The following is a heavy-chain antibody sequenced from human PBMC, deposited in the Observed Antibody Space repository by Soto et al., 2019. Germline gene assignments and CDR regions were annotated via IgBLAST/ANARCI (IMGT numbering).Heavy chain of an antibody. V-gene: IGHV4-31*03. CDR3: ARVFGWNGYYGPNAFDI. D-gene: IGHD3-3*01. Sequence: SETLSLTCTVSGGSISSGGYYWSWIRQHPGKGLEWIGYIYYSGSTYYNPSLKSRVTISVDTSKNQFSLKLSSVTAADTAVYYCARVFGWNGYYGPNAFDICGQGTMVTV. CDR2: IYYSGST. J-gene: IGHJ3*02. CDR1: GGSISSGGYY.